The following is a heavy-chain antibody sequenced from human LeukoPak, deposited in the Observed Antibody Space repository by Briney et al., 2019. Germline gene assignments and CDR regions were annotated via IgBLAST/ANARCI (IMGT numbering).Heavy chain of an antibody. D-gene: IGHD3-16*01. V-gene: IGHV1-18*01. Sequence: ASVKVSCKASGYTFTSYGITWVRQAPGQGLEWMGWINAYNSNTNYAQKLQGRVTMTTDTSTSTAYMELRSLRSDDTAVYYCARRGLSDFYYSYMDVWGKGTTVTVSS. CDR1: GYTFTSYG. J-gene: IGHJ6*03. CDR3: ARRGLSDFYYSYMDV. CDR2: INAYNSNT.